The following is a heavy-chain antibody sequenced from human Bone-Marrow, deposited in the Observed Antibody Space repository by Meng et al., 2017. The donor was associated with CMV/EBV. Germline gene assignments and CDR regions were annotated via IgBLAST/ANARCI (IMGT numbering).Heavy chain of an antibody. CDR1: GFTFSSYA. V-gene: IGHV3-23*01. D-gene: IGHD6-13*01. CDR2: ISGGGDIT. J-gene: IGHJ4*02. CDR3: AKQGLAIAAAGTFDH. Sequence: GGSLRLSCAASGFTFSSYAMSWVRQAPGKGLEWVSYISGGGDITDSADSVKGRFTTSRDNSKNTVYLQMNSLRAEDTAVYYCAKQGLAIAAAGTFDHWGQGTVVTVSS.